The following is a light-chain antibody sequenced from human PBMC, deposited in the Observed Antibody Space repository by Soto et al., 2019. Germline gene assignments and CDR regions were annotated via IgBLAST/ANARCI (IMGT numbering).Light chain of an antibody. V-gene: IGKV1-39*01. Sequence: DIQMTQSPSSLSASVGDRVTINCRASQRIGSYLNWYQQNRGKAPKLLIYAASTLQSGVPSRFSGSGSGTDFTLTISSLQPEDFATYYCQQSYRTPVTFGPG. CDR3: QQSYRTPVT. J-gene: IGKJ3*01. CDR2: AAS. CDR1: QRIGSY.